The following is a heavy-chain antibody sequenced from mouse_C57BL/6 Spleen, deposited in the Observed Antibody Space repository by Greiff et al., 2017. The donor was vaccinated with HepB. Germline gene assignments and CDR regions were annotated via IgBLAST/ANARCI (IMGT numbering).Heavy chain of an antibody. D-gene: IGHD2-3*01. CDR1: GYTFTDYN. Sequence: VQLQQSGPELVKPGASVKIPCKASGYTFTDYNMDWVKQSHGKSLEWIGDINPNNGGTIYNQKFKGKATLTVDKSSSTAYMELRSLTSEDTAVYYCARFNDGYSRWGQGTLVTVSA. J-gene: IGHJ3*01. V-gene: IGHV1-18*01. CDR3: ARFNDGYSR. CDR2: INPNNGGT.